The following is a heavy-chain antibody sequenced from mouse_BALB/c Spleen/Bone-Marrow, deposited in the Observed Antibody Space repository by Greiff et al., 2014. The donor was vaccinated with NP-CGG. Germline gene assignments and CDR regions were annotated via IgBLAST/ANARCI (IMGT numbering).Heavy chain of an antibody. J-gene: IGHJ3*01. CDR3: ASYYYGSSGFAY. D-gene: IGHD1-1*01. CDR1: GFNIKDTY. Sequence: EVKLVESGAELVKPGASVKLSCTASGFNIKDTYMHWVKQRPEQGLGWIGRIDPANGNTKYDPKFQGKATITADTSSNTAYLQLSSLTSEDTAVYYCASYYYGSSGFAYWCQGTLVTVSA. V-gene: IGHV14-3*02. CDR2: IDPANGNT.